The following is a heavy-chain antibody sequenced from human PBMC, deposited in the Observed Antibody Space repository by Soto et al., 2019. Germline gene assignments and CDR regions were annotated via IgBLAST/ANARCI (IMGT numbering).Heavy chain of an antibody. Sequence: SETLSLTCTVSGGSISSYYWSWIRQPPGKGLEWIGYIYYSGSTNYNPSLKSRVTISVDTSKNQFSLKLSSVTAADTAVYYCARVRITIFGVVIYYYMDVWGKGTTVTVSS. CDR2: IYYSGST. V-gene: IGHV4-59*01. J-gene: IGHJ6*03. CDR3: ARVRITIFGVVIYYYMDV. D-gene: IGHD3-3*01. CDR1: GGSISSYY.